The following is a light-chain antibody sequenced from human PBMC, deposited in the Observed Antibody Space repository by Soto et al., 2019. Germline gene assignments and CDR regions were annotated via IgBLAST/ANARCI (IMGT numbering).Light chain of an antibody. CDR3: QQRSNFPT. V-gene: IGKV3-11*01. J-gene: IGKJ5*01. CDR1: QSVSSY. Sequence: ETVMTQSPATLSVSPGERATLSCRASQSVSSYLAWYQQKPGQAPRLLIYDASNRATGIPARFSGSGSGTDFTLTISSLEPEDFAVYYCQQRSNFPTFGQGTRLEI. CDR2: DAS.